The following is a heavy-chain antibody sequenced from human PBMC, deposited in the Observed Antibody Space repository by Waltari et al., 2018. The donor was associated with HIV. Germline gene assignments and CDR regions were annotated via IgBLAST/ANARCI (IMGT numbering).Heavy chain of an antibody. CDR2: IFYNEHTLSL. CDR3: ASGRILTGYWGTDYYYGMDV. Sequence: QVHLEESRPGLVRPSETLSLTCTVSRDSVTSGQRYWSWIRQPPGKGLEWLGYIFYNEHTLSLGYHPSLESLVTISVSTSRTHVSMNLTSVTTADAALYFCASGRILTGYWGTDYYYGMDVWGQGTTVAVSS. CDR1: RDSVTSGQRY. D-gene: IGHD3-9*01. J-gene: IGHJ6*01. V-gene: IGHV4-61*03.